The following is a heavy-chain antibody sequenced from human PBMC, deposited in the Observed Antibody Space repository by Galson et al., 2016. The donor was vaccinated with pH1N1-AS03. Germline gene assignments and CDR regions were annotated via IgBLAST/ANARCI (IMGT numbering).Heavy chain of an antibody. CDR2: ISSSSGTI. Sequence: SLRLSCAASGFTFSSYGMHWVRQAPGKGLEWVSYISSSSGTIYYADSVKGRFTISRDNAKNSLYLQMNSLRDEDTAVYYCARESVTHHDYWGQGTLVTVSS. J-gene: IGHJ4*02. CDR3: ARESVTHHDY. V-gene: IGHV3-48*02. D-gene: IGHD2-21*02. CDR1: GFTFSSYG.